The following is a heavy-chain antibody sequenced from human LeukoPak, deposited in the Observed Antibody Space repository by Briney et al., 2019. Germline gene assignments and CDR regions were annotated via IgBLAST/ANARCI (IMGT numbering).Heavy chain of an antibody. V-gene: IGHV4-61*02. CDR2: IYTSGST. Sequence: PSETLSLTCTVSGGSISSGSYYWSWIRQPAGKGLEWIGRIYTSGSTNYNPSLKSRVTISVDTSKNQFSLKLSSVTAADTAVYYCARDRPYYDSSGYYEYYFDYWGQGTLVTVSS. J-gene: IGHJ4*02. CDR1: GGSISSGSYY. CDR3: ARDRPYYDSSGYYEYYFDY. D-gene: IGHD3-22*01.